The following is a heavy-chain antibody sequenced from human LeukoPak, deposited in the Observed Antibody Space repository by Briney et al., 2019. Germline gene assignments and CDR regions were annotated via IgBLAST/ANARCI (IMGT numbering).Heavy chain of an antibody. Sequence: GGSLRLSCAASGFTFSNYAMSWVRQAPGRGLEWVSGISGSGDSTYYADSVKGRFTISRDTSKNTLFLQMNSLRAEDTAVYYCASEFYWFDPWGQGTLVTVSS. J-gene: IGHJ5*02. CDR3: ASEFYWFDP. V-gene: IGHV3-23*01. CDR1: GFTFSNYA. CDR2: ISGSGDST.